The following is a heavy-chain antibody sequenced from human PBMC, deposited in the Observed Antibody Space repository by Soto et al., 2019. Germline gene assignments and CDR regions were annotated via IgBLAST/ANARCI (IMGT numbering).Heavy chain of an antibody. D-gene: IGHD3-16*01. CDR1: GGSISSSSYY. Sequence: SETLSLTCTVSGGSISSSSYYWGWIRQPPGKGLEWIGSIYYSGSTYYNPSLKSRVTISVDTSKNQFSLKLSSVTAADTAVYYCARTTLYDYIWGPSQNVDYWGQGTLVTVSS. J-gene: IGHJ4*02. V-gene: IGHV4-39*01. CDR2: IYYSGST. CDR3: ARTTLYDYIWGPSQNVDY.